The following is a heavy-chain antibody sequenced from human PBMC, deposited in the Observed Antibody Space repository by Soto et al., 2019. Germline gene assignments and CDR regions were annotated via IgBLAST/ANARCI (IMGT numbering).Heavy chain of an antibody. J-gene: IGHJ6*02. CDR2: ISYDGSNK. CDR3: AKTYGMDV. CDR1: GFTFSSYG. V-gene: IGHV3-30*18. Sequence: GGSLRLSCAASGFTFSSYGMHWVRQAPGKGLEWVAVISYDGSNKYYADSVKGRFTISRDNSKNTLYLQMNSLRAEDTAVYYCAKTYGMDVWGQGTTVTVSS.